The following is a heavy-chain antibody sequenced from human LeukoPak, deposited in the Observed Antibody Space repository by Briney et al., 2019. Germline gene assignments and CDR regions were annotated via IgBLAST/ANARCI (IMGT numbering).Heavy chain of an antibody. D-gene: IGHD6-19*01. CDR2: ISGSGGST. CDR3: AKRGVQQWLVDWYFDY. CDR1: GSTFYNYA. Sequence: GGSLRLSCAASGSTFYNYAMSWVRQAPGKGLEWVSGISGSGGSTCYAESVKGRFTISRDNSKLYLQMNSLRAEDTAVYYCAKRGVQQWLVDWYFDYWGQGTLVTVSS. V-gene: IGHV3-23*01. J-gene: IGHJ4*02.